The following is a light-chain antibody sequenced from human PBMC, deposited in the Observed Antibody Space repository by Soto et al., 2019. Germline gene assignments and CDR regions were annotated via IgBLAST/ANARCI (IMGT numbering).Light chain of an antibody. CDR1: KLGNRY. Sequence: SYELTQSPAVSVSPGQTVSITCAGDKLGNRYACWYQQKPGQSPVLVIYQDTKRPSGIPERFSGSNSGNTATLTISGTQAMDEADYYWQAWDSNIAAFGGGTKLTVL. CDR3: QAWDSNIAA. CDR2: QDT. V-gene: IGLV3-1*01. J-gene: IGLJ2*01.